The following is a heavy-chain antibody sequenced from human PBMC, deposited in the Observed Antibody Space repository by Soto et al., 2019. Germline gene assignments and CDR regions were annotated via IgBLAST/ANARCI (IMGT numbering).Heavy chain of an antibody. J-gene: IGHJ6*02. CDR3: ARGRWNWNYGVSGLDNYYYGMDV. V-gene: IGHV3-30-3*01. CDR2: ISYDGSNK. CDR1: GFTFSSYA. Sequence: GGSLRLSCAASGFTFSSYAMHWVRQAPGKGLEWVAVISYDGSNKYYADSVKGRFTISRDNSKNTLYLQMNSLRAEDTAVYYCARGRWNWNYGVSGLDNYYYGMDVWGQGTTVTV. D-gene: IGHD1-7*01.